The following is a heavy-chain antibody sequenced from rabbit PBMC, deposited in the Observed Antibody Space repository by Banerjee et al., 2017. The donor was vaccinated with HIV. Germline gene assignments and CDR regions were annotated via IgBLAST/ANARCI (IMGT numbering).Heavy chain of an antibody. CDR2: IDPVLGRI. Sequence: QSLEESGGDLVKPGASLTLTCTASGFSFSSSYWICWVRQAPGKGLEWIGYIDPVLGRIYYANWVNGRFTISSHNAQNTLYLQLNSLTAADTATYFCVRDGVYVSGWGQTFNLWGQGTLVTVS. CDR1: GFSFSSSYW. D-gene: IGHD4-1*01. V-gene: IGHV1S40*01. J-gene: IGHJ4*01. CDR3: VRDGVYVSGWGQTFNL.